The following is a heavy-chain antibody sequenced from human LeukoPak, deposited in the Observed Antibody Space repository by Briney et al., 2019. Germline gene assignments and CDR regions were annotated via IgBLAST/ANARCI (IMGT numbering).Heavy chain of an antibody. CDR2: IYTSGST. CDR3: AREDLWFGEFINWFDP. CDR1: GGSISSYY. J-gene: IGHJ5*02. Sequence: SETLSLTCTVSGGSISSYYWSWIRQPAGKGLEWIGCIYTSGSTNYNPSLKSRVTMSVDTSKNQFSLKLSSVTAADTAVYYCAREDLWFGEFINWFDPWGQGTLVTVSS. D-gene: IGHD3-10*01. V-gene: IGHV4-4*07.